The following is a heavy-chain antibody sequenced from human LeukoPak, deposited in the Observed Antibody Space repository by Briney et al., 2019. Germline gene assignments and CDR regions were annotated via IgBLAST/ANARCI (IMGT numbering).Heavy chain of an antibody. J-gene: IGHJ1*01. Sequence: GGSLRLSCAASGFTVSSNYMSWVRQAPGKGLEWVSVIYSGGSTYYADSVKGRFTISRDNTRNSLYLQMNSLRAEDVAVYYCARGYCGGDCYGDWGQGTLVTVPS. CDR3: ARGYCGGDCYGD. V-gene: IGHV3-53*01. D-gene: IGHD2-21*02. CDR1: GFTVSSNY. CDR2: IYSGGST.